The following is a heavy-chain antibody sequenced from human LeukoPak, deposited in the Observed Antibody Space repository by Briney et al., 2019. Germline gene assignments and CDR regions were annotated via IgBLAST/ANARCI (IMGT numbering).Heavy chain of an antibody. D-gene: IGHD3-22*01. CDR1: GYSFTSYY. CDR3: ATDHDSSGYYLRAFDI. CDR2: FDPEDGET. Sequence: ASVKVSCKASGYSFTSYYMHWVRQAPGKGLEWMGGFDPEDGETIYAQKFQGRVTMTEDTSTDTAYMELSSLRSEDTAVYYCATDHDSSGYYLRAFDIWGQGTMVTVSS. V-gene: IGHV1-24*01. J-gene: IGHJ3*02.